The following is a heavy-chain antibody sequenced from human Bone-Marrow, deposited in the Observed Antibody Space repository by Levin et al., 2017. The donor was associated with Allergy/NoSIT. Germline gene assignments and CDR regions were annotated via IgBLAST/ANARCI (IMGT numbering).Heavy chain of an antibody. Sequence: SETLSLTCTVSGGSISSHDHYWCWIRQHPGTGLEWIGYIHHSGTTYYNPSLESHVTMSVDTSQNQFPLKLSSVTAADTAVYYCARSYDFWSGYWFDSWGQGTLVTGSS. V-gene: IGHV4-31*01. CDR2: IHHSGTT. J-gene: IGHJ5*01. D-gene: IGHD3-3*01. CDR1: GGSISSHDHY. CDR3: ARSYDFWSGYWFDS.